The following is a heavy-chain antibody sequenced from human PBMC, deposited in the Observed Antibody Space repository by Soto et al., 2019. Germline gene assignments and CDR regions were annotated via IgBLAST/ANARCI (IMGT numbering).Heavy chain of an antibody. CDR1: GFTFSSYS. J-gene: IGHJ6*04. V-gene: IGHV3-48*02. Sequence: VGSLRLSCAASGFTFSSYSMNWVRQAPGKGLEWVSYISSSSSTIYYADSVKGRFTISRDNAKNSLYLQMNSLRDEDTAVYYCVRLVVLVPADMITEGGNGMDVWGKGTTVTVSS. CDR2: ISSSSSTI. CDR3: VRLVVLVPADMITEGGNGMDV. D-gene: IGHD2-2*01.